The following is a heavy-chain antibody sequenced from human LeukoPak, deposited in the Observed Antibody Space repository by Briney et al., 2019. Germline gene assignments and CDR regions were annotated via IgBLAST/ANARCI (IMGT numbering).Heavy chain of an antibody. CDR2: IIPILGIA. J-gene: IGHJ6*02. D-gene: IGHD3-9*01. CDR1: GGTFSSYA. CDR3: ARGRTYYDISYGMDV. V-gene: IGHV1-69*04. Sequence: SVKVSCKASGGTFSSYAISWVRQAPGQGLEWMGRIIPILGIANYAQKFQGRVTITADKSTSTAYMELSSLRSEDTAVYYCARGRTYYDISYGMDVWGQGNTATVSS.